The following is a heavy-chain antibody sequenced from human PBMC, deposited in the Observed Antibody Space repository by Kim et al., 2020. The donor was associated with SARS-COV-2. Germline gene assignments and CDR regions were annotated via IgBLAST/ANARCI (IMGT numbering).Heavy chain of an antibody. CDR2: ISYDGSNK. J-gene: IGHJ6*02. V-gene: IGHV3-30-3*01. Sequence: GGSLRLSCAASGFTFSSYAMHGVRQAPGKGLEWVAVISYDGSNKYYADSVKGRFTISRDNSKNTLYLQMNSLRAEDTAVYYCARGRGGSYYYGMDVWGQGTTVTVSS. CDR3: ARGRGGSYYYGMDV. D-gene: IGHD1-26*01. CDR1: GFTFSSYA.